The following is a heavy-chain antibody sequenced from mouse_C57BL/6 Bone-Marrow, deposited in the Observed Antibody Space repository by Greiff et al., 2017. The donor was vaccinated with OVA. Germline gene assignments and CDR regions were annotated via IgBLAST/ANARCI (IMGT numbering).Heavy chain of an antibody. CDR1: GFTFSDFY. J-gene: IGHJ1*03. V-gene: IGHV7-1*01. CDR2: SRNKANDYTT. D-gene: IGHD2-4*01. CDR3: ARTMITGDWYFDV. Sequence: EVKLVESGGGLVQSGRSLRLSCATSGFTFSDFYMEWVRQAPGKGLEWIAASRNKANDYTTEYSASVKGRFIVSRDTSQSILYLQMNALRAEDTAIYYCARTMITGDWYFDVWGTGTTVTVSS.